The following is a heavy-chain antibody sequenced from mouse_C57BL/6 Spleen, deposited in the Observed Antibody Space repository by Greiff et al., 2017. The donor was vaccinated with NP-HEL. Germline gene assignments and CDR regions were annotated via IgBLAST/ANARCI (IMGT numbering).Heavy chain of an antibody. J-gene: IGHJ2*01. Sequence: VQLQQSGPELVKPGASVKISCKASGYSFTGYYMNWVKQSPEKSLEWIGEINPSTGGTTYNQKFKAKATLTVDKSSSTAYMQLKSLTSEDSAVYYCARDLRSYYFDYWGQGTTLTVSS. V-gene: IGHV1-42*01. CDR3: ARDLRSYYFDY. CDR1: GYSFTGYY. D-gene: IGHD5-1*01. CDR2: INPSTGGT.